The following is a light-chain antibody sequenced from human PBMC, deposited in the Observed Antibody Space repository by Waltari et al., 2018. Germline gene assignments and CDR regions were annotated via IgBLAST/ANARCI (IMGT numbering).Light chain of an antibody. J-gene: IGKJ1*01. Sequence: IVLTQSPGPLSLSPGEGATLSCRARQSVSKYLAWYQQKPGQAPRLLIYDASIRATGIPDRFSGSGWGTDFSLTISSLEPEDFAVYYCQKYGTLPATFGQGTKVQ. CDR3: QKYGTLPAT. CDR2: DAS. V-gene: IGKV3-20*01. CDR1: QSVSKY.